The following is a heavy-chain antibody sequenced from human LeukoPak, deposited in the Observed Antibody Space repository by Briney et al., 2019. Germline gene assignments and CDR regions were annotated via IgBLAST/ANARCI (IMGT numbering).Heavy chain of an antibody. V-gene: IGHV3-11*04. CDR2: ISSSGNIF. CDR3: ARVTLGTYYFDS. D-gene: IGHD3-16*01. CDR1: GFTFSDYY. Sequence: GGSLRLSCAASGFTFSDYYMRWIRQAPGKGLEWVSYISSSGNIFYYADSVKGRFTISRDNAKNSLYLQMNSLRAEDTAVYYCARVTLGTYYFDSWGQGTLVTVSS. J-gene: IGHJ4*02.